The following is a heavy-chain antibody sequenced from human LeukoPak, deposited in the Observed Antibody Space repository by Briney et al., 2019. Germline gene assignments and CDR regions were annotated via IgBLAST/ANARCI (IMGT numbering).Heavy chain of an antibody. CDR2: ISAYNGNT. Sequence: GASVKVSCKASGYTFTSYGISWVRQAPGQGLEWMGWISAYNGNTNYAQKLQGRVTMTTDTSTSTAYMELRSLRSDDTAVYYCARAPRYDFWSGYWWFDPWGQGTLVTVSS. J-gene: IGHJ5*02. CDR3: ARAPRYDFWSGYWWFDP. V-gene: IGHV1-18*01. D-gene: IGHD3-3*01. CDR1: GYTFTSYG.